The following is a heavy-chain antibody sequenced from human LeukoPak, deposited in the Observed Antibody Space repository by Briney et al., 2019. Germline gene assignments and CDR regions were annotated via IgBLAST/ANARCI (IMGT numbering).Heavy chain of an antibody. D-gene: IGHD5-18*01. J-gene: IGHJ4*02. CDR2: ISAYNGNT. CDR1: GYTFTSYG. Sequence: GASVKVSCKASGYTFTSYGISWVRQAPGQGLEWMGWISAYNGNTNYAQKFQGRVTMTEDTSTDTAYMELSSLRSEDTAVYYCATGVDTAMGVFDYWGQGTLVTVSS. V-gene: IGHV1-18*01. CDR3: ATGVDTAMGVFDY.